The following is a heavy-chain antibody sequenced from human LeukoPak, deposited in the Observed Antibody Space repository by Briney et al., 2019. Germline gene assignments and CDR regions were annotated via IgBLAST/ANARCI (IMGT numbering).Heavy chain of an antibody. CDR3: ARVSVVLIPLGAFDI. Sequence: AGGSLRLSCAASGFTFSSYWMSWVRQAPGKGLEWVSGINWNGGSTGYADSVKGRFTISRDNTKNSLYLQMNSLRAEDTALYYCARVSVVLIPLGAFDIWGQGTMVTVSS. D-gene: IGHD3-22*01. CDR1: GFTFSSYW. CDR2: INWNGGST. V-gene: IGHV3-20*04. J-gene: IGHJ3*02.